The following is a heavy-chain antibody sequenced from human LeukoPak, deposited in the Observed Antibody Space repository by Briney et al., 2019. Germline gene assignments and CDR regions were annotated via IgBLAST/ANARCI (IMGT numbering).Heavy chain of an antibody. CDR3: AKGYTVTGRFDY. V-gene: IGHV3-30*18. CDR2: ISFDGSNE. Sequence: GGSLRLSCAASGFTFSSYWMSWVRQAPGKGLEWVAVISFDGSNEYYADSVKGRFTISRDSSKNTLYLQMNSLRAEDTAVYYCAKGYTVTGRFDYWGQGTLVTVSS. CDR1: GFTFSSYW. D-gene: IGHD4-17*01. J-gene: IGHJ4*02.